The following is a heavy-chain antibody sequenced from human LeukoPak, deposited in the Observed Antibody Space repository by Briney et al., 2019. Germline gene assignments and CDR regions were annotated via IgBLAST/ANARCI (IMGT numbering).Heavy chain of an antibody. Sequence: PGGSLRLSCAASGFTFSSYEMNWVRQAPGKGLEWVSYISSSGSTIYYADSVKGRFTISRDNAKNSLYLQMNSLRAEDTAVYYCARRGIALGGYYYYGMDVWGQGTTVTVSS. CDR3: ARRGIALGGYYYYGMDV. J-gene: IGHJ6*02. CDR1: GFTFSSYE. V-gene: IGHV3-48*03. D-gene: IGHD6-19*01. CDR2: ISSSGSTI.